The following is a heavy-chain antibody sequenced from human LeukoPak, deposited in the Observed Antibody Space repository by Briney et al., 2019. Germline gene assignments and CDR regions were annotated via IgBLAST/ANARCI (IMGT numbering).Heavy chain of an antibody. V-gene: IGHV3-30*03. J-gene: IGHJ4*02. CDR3: AGYSSSWYYFDY. D-gene: IGHD6-13*01. CDR2: ISYDGSNN. CDR1: GFTFSSYG. Sequence: PGGSLRLSCAASGFTFSSYGMHWVRQAPGKGLEWVAVISYDGSNNYYADSVKGRFTISRDNSKNTPYLQMNSLRAEDTAVYYCAGYSSSWYYFDYWGQGTLVTVSS.